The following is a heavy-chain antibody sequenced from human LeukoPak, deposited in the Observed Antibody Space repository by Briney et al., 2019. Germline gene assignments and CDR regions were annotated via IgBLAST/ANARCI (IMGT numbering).Heavy chain of an antibody. V-gene: IGHV4-39*01. Sequence: SETLSLTCTVSGGSISSSSYYWGWIRQPPGKGLEWIGNTYFGGNTYFNPSLKSRVTISVDTSKNQFSLELNSVAAADTAVYYCAAAFDYWGQGTLVTVSS. CDR2: TYFGGNT. CDR1: GGSISSSSYY. D-gene: IGHD6-25*01. J-gene: IGHJ4*02. CDR3: AAAFDY.